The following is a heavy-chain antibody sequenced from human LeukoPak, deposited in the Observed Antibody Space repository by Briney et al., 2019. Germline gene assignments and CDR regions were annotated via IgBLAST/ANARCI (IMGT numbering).Heavy chain of an antibody. D-gene: IGHD6-6*01. CDR3: ARSYSSSGFYYYGMDV. J-gene: IGHJ6*02. CDR1: GGSISTYY. Sequence: SETLSLTCTVSGGSISTYYWSWIRQPPGKGLEWIGCIYYSGSTNYSPSLRGRVTISLDTSKNQFSLKLCSVTAADTAVYYCARSYSSSGFYYYGMDVWGQGTTVTVSS. CDR2: IYYSGST. V-gene: IGHV4-59*01.